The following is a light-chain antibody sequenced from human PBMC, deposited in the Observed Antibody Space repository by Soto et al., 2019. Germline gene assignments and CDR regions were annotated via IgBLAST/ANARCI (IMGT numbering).Light chain of an antibody. V-gene: IGKV3-11*01. CDR3: QQHETLIT. J-gene: IGKJ5*01. CDR2: EAS. CDR1: QSVNNF. Sequence: EIVLTQSPATLSLSPGERATLSCRASQSVNNFLAWYQQRPGQAPSLLMYEASNRATGVPARFSGSGSGTDFTLTISSLEPEDFAVYYCQQHETLITFGQGTRLEIK.